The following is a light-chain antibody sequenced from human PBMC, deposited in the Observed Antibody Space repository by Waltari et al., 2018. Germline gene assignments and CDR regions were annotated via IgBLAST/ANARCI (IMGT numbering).Light chain of an antibody. V-gene: IGLV7-43*01. J-gene: IGLJ3*02. CDR3: LLYYGGAQGV. Sequence: QTVVTQEPSLTVSPGGTVTLTCASSTGAVTRGYYPNWFQQKPGQAPRALIYSTSNTHSWTPARFSGSLLGGKAALTLSGVQPEDEAEYYCLLYYGGAQGVFGGGTKLTVL. CDR1: TGAVTRGYY. CDR2: STS.